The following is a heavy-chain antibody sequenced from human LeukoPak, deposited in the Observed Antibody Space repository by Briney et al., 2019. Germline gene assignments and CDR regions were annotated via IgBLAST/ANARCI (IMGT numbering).Heavy chain of an antibody. V-gene: IGHV5-51*01. D-gene: IGHD4-17*01. CDR1: GCSFTSYW. Sequence: GESLKISFKGSGCSFTSYWIGWGRPMPGKGVGWMGIIYPGDSDTRYSPSFQGQVTISADKSISTAYLQWSSLKASDTAMYYCARRESHYGDQNDAFDIWGQGTMVTVSS. CDR3: ARRESHYGDQNDAFDI. CDR2: IYPGDSDT. J-gene: IGHJ3*02.